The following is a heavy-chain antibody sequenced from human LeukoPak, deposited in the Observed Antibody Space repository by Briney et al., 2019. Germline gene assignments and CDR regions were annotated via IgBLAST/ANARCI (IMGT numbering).Heavy chain of an antibody. CDR3: ATEAGIAAAALLHWYFDL. V-gene: IGHV3-30*03. CDR2: ISYDGSNK. Sequence: PGRSLRLSCAASGFTFSSYGMHWVRQAPGKGLEWVAVISYDGSNKYYADSVKGRFTIFRDNSKNTLYLQMNSLRPEDTAVYYCATEAGIAAAALLHWYFDLWGRGTLVTVSS. J-gene: IGHJ2*01. D-gene: IGHD6-13*01. CDR1: GFTFSSYG.